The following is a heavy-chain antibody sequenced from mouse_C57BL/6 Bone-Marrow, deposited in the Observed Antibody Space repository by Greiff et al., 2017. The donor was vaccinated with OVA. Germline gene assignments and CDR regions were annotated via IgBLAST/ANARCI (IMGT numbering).Heavy chain of an antibody. J-gene: IGHJ3*01. D-gene: IGHD2-4*01. V-gene: IGHV7-1*01. CDR2: SRNKANDYTT. Sequence: EVKLVESGGGLVQSGRSLRLSCATSGFTFSDFYMEWVRQAPGKGLEWIAASRNKANDYTTEYSASVKGRFIVSRDTSQSILYLQMNALRAEDTAIYYCARDGDYDPFAYWGQGTLVTVSA. CDR3: ARDGDYDPFAY. CDR1: GFTFSDFY.